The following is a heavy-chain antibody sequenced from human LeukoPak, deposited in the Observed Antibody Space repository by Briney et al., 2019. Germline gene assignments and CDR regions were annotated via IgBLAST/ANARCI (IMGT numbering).Heavy chain of an antibody. CDR3: ASTYSSGYTFDY. CDR1: GGSISSGSYY. D-gene: IGHD6-19*01. J-gene: IGHJ4*02. Sequence: SQTLSLTCTVSGGSISSGSYYWSWIRQPAGKGLEWIGRIYTSGSTNYNPSLKSRVTISVDTSKNQFSLKLSSVTAADTAVYYCASTYSSGYTFDYWGQGTLVTVSS. CDR2: IYTSGST. V-gene: IGHV4-61*02.